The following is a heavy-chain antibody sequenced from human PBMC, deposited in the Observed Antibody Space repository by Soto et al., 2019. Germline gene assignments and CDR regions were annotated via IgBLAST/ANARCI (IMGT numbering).Heavy chain of an antibody. V-gene: IGHV1-18*01. CDR1: GYTFTSYG. CDR3: ARDHPYCSGGSCDPNNYYYYGMDV. Sequence: ASVKVSCKASGYTFTSYGISWVRQAPGQGLEWMGWISAYNGNTNYAQKLQGRVTMTTVTSTRTAYMELRSLRSDETAVYYCARDHPYCSGGSCDPNNYYYYGMDVWGQGTTVTVSS. J-gene: IGHJ6*02. D-gene: IGHD2-15*01. CDR2: ISAYNGNT.